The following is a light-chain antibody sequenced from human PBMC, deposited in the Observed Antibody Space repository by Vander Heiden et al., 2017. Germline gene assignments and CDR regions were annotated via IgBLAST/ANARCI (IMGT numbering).Light chain of an antibody. V-gene: IGKV3-15*01. Sequence: EIVMTQSPATLSVSPGERATLSCRASQSVSSNLAWYQQKPGQAPRLLIYGASTRATGIPARFSGSGSGTEFTLTISSLQSEDFAVYYCQQYYNWPITFGHGTKVDIK. J-gene: IGKJ3*01. CDR1: QSVSSN. CDR3: QQYYNWPIT. CDR2: GAS.